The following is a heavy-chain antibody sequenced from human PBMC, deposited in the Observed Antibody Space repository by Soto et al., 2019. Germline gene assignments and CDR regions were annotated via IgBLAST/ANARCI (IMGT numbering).Heavy chain of an antibody. V-gene: IGHV1-2*02. CDR3: GRAANGSTSCCVPLCYYCYGMGV. Sequence: SVKVSCKACGYTFTGYYMQGVRQAPGQGLEGMGGSNPNSGGTNYAQKFHGRVTMTRDRSISTADIELSRLRAHDRPVYYCGRAANGSTSCCVPLCYYCYGMGVWGQGTTVTVSS. J-gene: IGHJ6*02. CDR2: SNPNSGGT. D-gene: IGHD2-2*01. CDR1: GYTFTGYY.